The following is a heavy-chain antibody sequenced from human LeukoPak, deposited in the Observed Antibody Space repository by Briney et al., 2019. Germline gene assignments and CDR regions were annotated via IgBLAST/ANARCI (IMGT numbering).Heavy chain of an antibody. CDR3: AKGGWLDL. V-gene: IGHV3-23*01. CDR1: GFTFSSYV. CDR2: ISVSGGST. Sequence: GGSLRLSCAASGFTFSSYVMSWVRQSPGKGLEWVSAISVSGGSTDYADSVKGRFTVSRDDSDNTLYLQMNSLRAEDTAIYYCAKGGWLDLWGQGTLSPSPQ. J-gene: IGHJ5*02.